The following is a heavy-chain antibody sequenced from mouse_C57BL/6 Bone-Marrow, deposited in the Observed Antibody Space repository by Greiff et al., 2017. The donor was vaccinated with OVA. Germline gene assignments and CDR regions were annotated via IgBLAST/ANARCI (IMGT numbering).Heavy chain of an antibody. D-gene: IGHD1-1*01. CDR2: ITPNYGTT. V-gene: IGHV1-39*01. J-gene: IGHJ3*01. CDR3: ARSYYYGSSIFY. CDR1: GYSFTDYN. Sequence: VQLQQSGPELVKPGASVKISCKASGYSFTDYNMNWVKQSNGKSLEWIGVITPNYGTTSYNQTFKGKATLTVDQSSSTAYMQLNSLTSEDAAVYYCARSYYYGSSIFYGGQGTLVTVSA.